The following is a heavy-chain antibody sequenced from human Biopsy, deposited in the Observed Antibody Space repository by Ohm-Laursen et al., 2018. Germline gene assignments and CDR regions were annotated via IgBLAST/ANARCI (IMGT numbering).Heavy chain of an antibody. CDR3: AADINVWNVNY. CDR1: GYTLTELS. Sequence: ASVKVSCKVSGYTLTELSMHWVRQAPGQGLEWMGGFAPENGRIVYSQKFQGRVTMTEDTSTSTAYMEVWRLRSDDTAVYYCAADINVWNVNYWGQGTQVTVSS. D-gene: IGHD1-1*01. J-gene: IGHJ4*02. CDR2: FAPENGRI. V-gene: IGHV1-24*01.